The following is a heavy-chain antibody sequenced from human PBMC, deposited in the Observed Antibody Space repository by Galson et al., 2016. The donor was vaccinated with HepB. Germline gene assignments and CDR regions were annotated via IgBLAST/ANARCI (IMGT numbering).Heavy chain of an antibody. Sequence: QVQLQESGPGLVKSSETLSPTCTISGGPTDGYYWHWIRQPPGKGLEWIGHISYIGSTYYSPSLKSRVMISLDTSKKEFSLNLTSVTAADTAVYYCVRVHLNAFDIWGQGTKVTVSS. CDR2: ISYIGST. J-gene: IGHJ3*02. CDR1: GGPTDGYY. CDR3: VRVHLNAFDI. V-gene: IGHV4-59*01.